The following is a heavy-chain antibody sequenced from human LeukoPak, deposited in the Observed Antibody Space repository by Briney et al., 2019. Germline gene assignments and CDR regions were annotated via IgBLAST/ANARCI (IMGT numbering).Heavy chain of an antibody. CDR3: ARGYCSSTSCLTPFDY. CDR2: INSDGSST. Sequence: GGSLRLSCAASGFTFSSYWMHWVRQAPGKGLGWVSRINSDGSSTSYADSVKGRFTISRDNAKNTLYLQMNSLRAEDTAVYYCARGYCSSTSCLTPFDYWGQGTLVTVSS. J-gene: IGHJ4*02. D-gene: IGHD2-2*01. V-gene: IGHV3-74*01. CDR1: GFTFSSYW.